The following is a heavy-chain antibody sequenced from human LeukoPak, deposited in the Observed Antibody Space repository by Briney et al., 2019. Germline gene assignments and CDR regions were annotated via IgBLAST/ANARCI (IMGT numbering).Heavy chain of an antibody. CDR3: ARSVEGYCRGGSCYSYSYYMDV. V-gene: IGHV4-39*07. CDR1: GGSISTSNYY. Sequence: PSETLSLTCTVSGGSISTSNYYWGWIRQPPGKGLEWIGNIFYSGSTYYSPSLKSRVTISVDTSKNQFSLKLSSVTAADTAVYYCARSVEGYCRGGSCYSYSYYMDVWGKGTTVTVSS. CDR2: IFYSGST. J-gene: IGHJ6*03. D-gene: IGHD2-15*01.